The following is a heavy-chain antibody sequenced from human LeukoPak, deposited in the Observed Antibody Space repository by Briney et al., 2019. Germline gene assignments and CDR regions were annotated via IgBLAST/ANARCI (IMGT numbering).Heavy chain of an antibody. J-gene: IGHJ3*02. V-gene: IGHV3-64*05. Sequence: PGGSLRLSCSASGFTFSSYGMQWVRQAQGKGLEYVSAISSDGGSTYYADSVKGRFTISRDNTKNTLYVQMSSLRAEDTAVYYCVKCSGGSCYKPIDIWGQGTMVTVSS. CDR3: VKCSGGSCYKPIDI. CDR1: GFTFSSYG. D-gene: IGHD2-15*01. CDR2: ISSDGGST.